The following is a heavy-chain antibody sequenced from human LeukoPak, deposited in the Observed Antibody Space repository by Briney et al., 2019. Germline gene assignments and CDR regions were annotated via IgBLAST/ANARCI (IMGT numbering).Heavy chain of an antibody. D-gene: IGHD4-17*01. CDR3: ARHVFTVTHNNPDAFDI. CDR2: IYYSGST. J-gene: IGHJ3*02. Sequence: SETPSLTCTVSDGSISSYYWSWIRQPPGKGLEWIGFIYYSGSTNYNPSLKSRVTISVDTSKNQFSLKLSSVTAADTAVYYCARHVFTVTHNNPDAFDIWGQGTVVTVSS. CDR1: DGSISSYY. V-gene: IGHV4-59*08.